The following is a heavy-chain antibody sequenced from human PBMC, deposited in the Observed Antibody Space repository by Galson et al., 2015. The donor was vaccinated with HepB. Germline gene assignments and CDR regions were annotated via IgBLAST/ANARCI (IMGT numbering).Heavy chain of an antibody. D-gene: IGHD5-18*01. J-gene: IGHJ4*02. CDR1: GYTFTTYG. V-gene: IGHV1-18*04. Sequence: SVKVSCKASGYTFTTYGISWVRQAPGQGLEWLGWITTYNGNTNYAQSFQGRVTMTTDKSTSTAYMELRSLRSDDTAVYYCARERYSFGYSAGFDFWGQGTLVTVSS. CDR3: ARERYSFGYSAGFDF. CDR2: ITTYNGNT.